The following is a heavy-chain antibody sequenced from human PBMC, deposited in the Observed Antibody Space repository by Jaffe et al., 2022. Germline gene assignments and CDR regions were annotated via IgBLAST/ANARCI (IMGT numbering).Heavy chain of an antibody. CDR1: GGSISSSSYY. D-gene: IGHD6-19*01. J-gene: IGHJ4*02. CDR3: ARQGRPGWYGPYTTYYFDY. CDR2: IYYSGST. Sequence: QLQLQESGPGLVKPSETLSLTCTVSGGSISSSSYYWGWIRQPPGKGLEWIGSIYYSGSTYYNPSLKSRVTISVDTSKNQFSLKLSSVTAADTAVYYCARQGRPGWYGPYTTYYFDYWGQGTLVTVSS. V-gene: IGHV4-39*01.